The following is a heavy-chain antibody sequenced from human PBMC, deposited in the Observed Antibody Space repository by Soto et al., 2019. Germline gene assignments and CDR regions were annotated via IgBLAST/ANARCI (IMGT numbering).Heavy chain of an antibody. V-gene: IGHV1-8*01. J-gene: IGHJ6*03. Sequence: ASVKVSCKASGYTFTSYDINWVRQATGQGLEWMGWMNPNSGNTGYAQRFQGRVTMTNNTSISTAYMELSSLRSEDTAVYYCARGAARPRKHYSYYYLDVWGKGTTVTVSS. CDR3: ARGAARPRKHYSYYYLDV. CDR1: GYTFTSYD. CDR2: MNPNSGNT. D-gene: IGHD6-6*01.